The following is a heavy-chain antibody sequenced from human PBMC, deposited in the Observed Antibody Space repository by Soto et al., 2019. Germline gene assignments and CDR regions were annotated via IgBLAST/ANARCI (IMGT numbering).Heavy chain of an antibody. Sequence: GGSLRLSCAASGFSFSSYWMIWVRQAPGKGLEWVGNMKEDGSQEYYVDSVKGRFTISRDNAKNTLYLQMNSLRVEDTAVYYCTRDKGARRGMDVWGQGTTVTVSS. CDR1: GFSFSSYW. CDR2: MKEDGSQE. V-gene: IGHV3-7*04. D-gene: IGHD3-10*01. CDR3: TRDKGARRGMDV. J-gene: IGHJ6*02.